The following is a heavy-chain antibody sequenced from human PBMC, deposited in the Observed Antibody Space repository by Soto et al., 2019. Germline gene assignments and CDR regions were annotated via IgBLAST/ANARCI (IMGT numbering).Heavy chain of an antibody. D-gene: IGHD6-13*01. J-gene: IGHJ4*02. V-gene: IGHV1-18*01. CDR2: ISAYNGNT. Sequence: QVHLVQSGAEVKKPGASVKVSCKPSGYTFTSYGVSWVRQAPGQGLEWMGWISAYNGNTNYAQKCQGRVTMTTDTSTSTVYMELRSLRSDDTAVYYCARDVSLIAAAAWVWGQGTLVTVSS. CDR3: ARDVSLIAAAAWV. CDR1: GYTFTSYG.